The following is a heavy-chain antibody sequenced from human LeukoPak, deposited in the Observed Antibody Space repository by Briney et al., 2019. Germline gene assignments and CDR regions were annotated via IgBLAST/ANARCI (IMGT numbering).Heavy chain of an antibody. D-gene: IGHD6-19*01. CDR1: GFTFTTYW. CDR3: AKDATAGYSSGCSA. V-gene: IGHV3-7*01. CDR2: IKEDGSET. J-gene: IGHJ5*02. Sequence: GGSLRLSCAASGFTFTTYWMNWVRQAPGKGLEWVATIKEDGSETYYVDFEKGRFTISRDNSKNTLYLQMNSLRAEDTAVYYCAKDATAGYSSGCSAWGQGTLVTVSS.